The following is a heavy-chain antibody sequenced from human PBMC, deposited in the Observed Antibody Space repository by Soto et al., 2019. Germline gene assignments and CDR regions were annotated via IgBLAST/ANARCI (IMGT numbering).Heavy chain of an antibody. CDR3: AKRYGYYFDY. CDR1: GYTFTSYG. CDR2: ITPYNGNT. D-gene: IGHD3-9*01. V-gene: IGHV1-18*01. Sequence: ASVKVSCKASGYTFTSYGISWVRQAPGQGLEWMGWITPYNGNTNYAQKLQGRVTMTTDTSTSTAYMELRSLRSDDTAVYYCAKRYGYYFDYWGQGTLVTVSS. J-gene: IGHJ4*02.